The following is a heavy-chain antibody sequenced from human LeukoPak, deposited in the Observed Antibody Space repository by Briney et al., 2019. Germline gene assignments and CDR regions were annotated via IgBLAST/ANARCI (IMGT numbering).Heavy chain of an antibody. D-gene: IGHD2-2*01. J-gene: IGHJ4*02. CDR3: ARDQRYCSSSSCPWEPFDY. V-gene: IGHV3-7*05. Sequence: PGGSLRLSCAASGFTFNNYAMSWVRQAPGKGLEWVANIKQDGSEKYYVDSVKGRFTISRDNAKNSLYLQMNSLRAEDTAVYYCARDQRYCSSSSCPWEPFDYWGQGTLVTVSS. CDR2: IKQDGSEK. CDR1: GFTFNNYA.